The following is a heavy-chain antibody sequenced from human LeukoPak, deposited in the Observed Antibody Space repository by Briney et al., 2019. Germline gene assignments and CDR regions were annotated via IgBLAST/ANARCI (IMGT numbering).Heavy chain of an antibody. Sequence: PSETLSLTCTVSGGSISSYYWSWIRQPPGKGLEWIEYIYYSGSTNYNPSLKSRVTISVDTSKNQFSLKLSSVTAADTAVYYCARDMGRGSGAWSDWFDPWGQGTLVTVSS. D-gene: IGHD1-26*01. CDR3: ARDMGRGSGAWSDWFDP. CDR2: IYYSGST. CDR1: GGSISSYY. V-gene: IGHV4-59*12. J-gene: IGHJ5*02.